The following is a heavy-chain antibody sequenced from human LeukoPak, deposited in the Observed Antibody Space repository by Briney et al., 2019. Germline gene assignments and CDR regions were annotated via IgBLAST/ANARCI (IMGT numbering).Heavy chain of an antibody. CDR1: GFTFSSYG. D-gene: IGHD4-17*01. V-gene: IGHV3-33*01. CDR2: IWYDGSNK. Sequence: GGSLRLSCAASGFTFSSYGMHWVCQAPGKGLEWVAVIWYDGSNKYYADSVKGRFTISRDNSKNTLYLQMNSLRAEGTAVYYCAREKNDYGDYVGYYGMDVWGQGITVTVSS. CDR3: AREKNDYGDYVGYYGMDV. J-gene: IGHJ6*02.